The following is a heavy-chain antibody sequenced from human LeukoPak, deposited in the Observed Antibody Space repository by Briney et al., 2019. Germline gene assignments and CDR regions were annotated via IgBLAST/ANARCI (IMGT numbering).Heavy chain of an antibody. J-gene: IGHJ4*02. V-gene: IGHV4-59*12. Sequence: SETLSLTCTVSGVSISSYYWSWLRQPPGKGLEWIGYIYYSGSTNYNPSLKSRVTISVDTSKNQFSLKLSSVTAADTAVYYCARDPVYGAAAGTYWGQGTLVTVSS. CDR3: ARDPVYGAAAGTY. CDR2: IYYSGST. CDR1: GVSISSYY. D-gene: IGHD6-13*01.